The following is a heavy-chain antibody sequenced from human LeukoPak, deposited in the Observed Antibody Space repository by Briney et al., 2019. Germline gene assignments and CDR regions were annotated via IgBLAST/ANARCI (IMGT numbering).Heavy chain of an antibody. CDR1: GFTFSSYG. V-gene: IGHV3-30*18. J-gene: IGHJ4*02. CDR2: ISYHGSDQ. Sequence: GGSLRLSCAASGFTFSSYGMHWVRQAPGKGLEWVAVISYHGSDQYYADSVKGRFTISRDNSKKTLYLQMNSLRVEDTAVYYCAKDLGSAGDVWTGFYYEYWGQGTLVTVSS. D-gene: IGHD3/OR15-3a*01. CDR3: AKDLGSAGDVWTGFYYEY.